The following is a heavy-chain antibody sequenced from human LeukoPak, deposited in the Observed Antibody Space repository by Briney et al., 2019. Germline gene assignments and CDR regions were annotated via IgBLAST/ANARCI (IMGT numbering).Heavy chain of an antibody. CDR1: VFTCSSYA. D-gene: IGHD3-10*01. Sequence: GGSLRLSCAAAVFTCSSYAMQGVRQAPDKGLGRGAVISYGGSNKFYADAVKGRFALSRDNSKNTLYLQMNSLRIEDTAVYYCGRGSVGFGELNYWGQGTLVTVSS. J-gene: IGHJ4*02. V-gene: IGHV3-30*09. CDR3: GRGSVGFGELNY. CDR2: ISYGGSNK.